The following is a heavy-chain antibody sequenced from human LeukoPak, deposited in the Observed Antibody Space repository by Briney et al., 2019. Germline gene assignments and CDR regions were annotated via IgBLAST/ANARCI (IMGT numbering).Heavy chain of an antibody. J-gene: IGHJ6*02. CDR2: INHSGST. D-gene: IGHD3-22*01. CDR1: GGSFSGYY. Sequence: SETLSLTCAVYGGSFSGYYWSWIRQPPGKGLEWIGEINHSGSTNYNPSLKSRVTISVDTSKNQFSLKLSSVTAADTAVYYCWVTYYYASSGYRYYYGMDVWGQGTTVTVSS. V-gene: IGHV4-34*01. CDR3: WVTYYYASSGYRYYYGMDV.